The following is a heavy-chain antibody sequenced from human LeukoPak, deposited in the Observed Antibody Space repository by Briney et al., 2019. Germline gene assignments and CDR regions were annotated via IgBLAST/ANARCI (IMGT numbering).Heavy chain of an antibody. D-gene: IGHD3-22*01. CDR3: VRDNSRGQSLGVIY. CDR2: INADSSTI. V-gene: IGHV3-48*01. CDR1: GFTFSTYN. J-gene: IGHJ4*02. Sequence: GGSLRLSCAASGFTFSTYNMNWVRQAPGKGLEWISYINADSSTIQYADSVRGRFTTSRDNAKNSLYLQMNSLRAEDTAVYYCVRDNSRGQSLGVIYWGQGSLVTVS.